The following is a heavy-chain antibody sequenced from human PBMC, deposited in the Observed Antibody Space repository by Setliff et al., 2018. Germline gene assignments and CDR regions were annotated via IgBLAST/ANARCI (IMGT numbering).Heavy chain of an antibody. CDR2: LDTTSSYI. Sequence: PGGSLRLSCEASGFAFASYNMNWVRQAPGKGLEWVSSLDTTSSYIFYADSVKGRFTISRDNAKNSLYLQMNSLRADDTAVYYCARGGTTIRRYDCWGQGTLVTVSS. D-gene: IGHD1-1*01. CDR1: GFAFASYN. V-gene: IGHV3-21*01. CDR3: ARGGTTIRRYDC. J-gene: IGHJ4*02.